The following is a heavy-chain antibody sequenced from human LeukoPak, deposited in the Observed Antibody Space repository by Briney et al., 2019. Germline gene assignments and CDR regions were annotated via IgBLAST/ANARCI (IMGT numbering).Heavy chain of an antibody. CDR3: ARAALHSVSDYYFYMDV. CDR2: INPYSGGT. J-gene: IGHJ6*03. V-gene: IGHV1-2*02. D-gene: IGHD4-11*01. CDR1: GYTLKDYF. Sequence: ASVKVSCKASGYTLKDYFIYWVRQAPGQGLEWMGWINPYSGGTDYAQNFQDRVTLRRDTSLNTAYMDLSSLTSADTAVYYYARAALHSVSDYYFYMDVWGTGTTVTVS.